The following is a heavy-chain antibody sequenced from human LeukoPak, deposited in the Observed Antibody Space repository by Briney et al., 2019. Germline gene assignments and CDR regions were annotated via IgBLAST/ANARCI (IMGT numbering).Heavy chain of an antibody. CDR3: ARAYYDSSGYYYFDY. D-gene: IGHD3-22*01. J-gene: IGHJ4*02. CDR1: GGTFSSYA. Sequence: SVKVSCKASGGTFSSYAISWVRQAPGQGLEWMGRIIPIFGTANYAQKFQGRVTITTDESTSTAYMELGSLRSEDTAVYYCARAYYDSSGYYYFDYWGQGTLVTVSS. CDR2: IIPIFGTA. V-gene: IGHV1-69*05.